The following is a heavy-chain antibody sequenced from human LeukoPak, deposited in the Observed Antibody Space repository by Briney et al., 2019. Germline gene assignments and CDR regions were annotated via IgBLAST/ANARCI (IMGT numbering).Heavy chain of an antibody. Sequence: SETLSLTCNVSGGSISSYYWSWIRQPAGKGLEWIGRIYTSGSTNYNPSLKSRVTISVDTSKNQFSLKLSSVTAADTAVYYCARARGGGGSQNYYYYYMDVWGKGTTVTVSS. J-gene: IGHJ6*03. CDR1: GGSISSYY. CDR3: ARARGGGGSQNYYYYYMDV. V-gene: IGHV4-4*07. D-gene: IGHD2-15*01. CDR2: IYTSGST.